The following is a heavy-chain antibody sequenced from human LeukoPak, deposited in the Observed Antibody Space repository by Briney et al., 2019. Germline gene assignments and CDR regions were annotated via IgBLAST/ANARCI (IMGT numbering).Heavy chain of an antibody. D-gene: IGHD2-15*01. V-gene: IGHV3-23*01. CDR2: ICGCGASI. Sequence: GGSLRLSCGASGFTFTSYAMSGVRQAPGKGLEGVSSICGCGASIFCADCVKGGFTISRDNSRNTLYLQMNSLRAGHTGVFFCAKEPSSWIDYWGQGTLVTVSS. CDR3: AKEPSSWIDY. J-gene: IGHJ4*02. CDR1: GFTFTSYA.